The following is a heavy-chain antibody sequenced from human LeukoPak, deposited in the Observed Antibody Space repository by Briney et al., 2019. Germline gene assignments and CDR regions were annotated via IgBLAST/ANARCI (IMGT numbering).Heavy chain of an antibody. CDR3: AKGAYYYDSSGYPPDY. V-gene: IGHV3-43*01. CDR2: ISWDGGST. CDR1: GFTFDDYT. J-gene: IGHJ4*02. Sequence: GGYLRLSCAASGFTFDDYTMHWVRQAPGKGLEWVSLISWDGGSTYYADSVKGRFTISRDNSKNSLYLQMNSLRTEDTALYYCAKGAYYYDSSGYPPDYWGQGTLVTVSS. D-gene: IGHD3-22*01.